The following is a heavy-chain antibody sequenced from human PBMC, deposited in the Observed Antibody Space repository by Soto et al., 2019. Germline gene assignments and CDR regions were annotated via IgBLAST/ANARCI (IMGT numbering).Heavy chain of an antibody. CDR3: ARGRITIFGVVIIPNDAFDI. J-gene: IGHJ3*02. D-gene: IGHD3-3*01. Sequence: QVQLVQSGAEVKKPGASVKVSCKASGYTFTSYGISWVRQAPGQGLEWMGWISAYNGNTNYAQKLQGRVTMTTDTSXXTXYXXLRSLRSDDTAVYYCARGRITIFGVVIIPNDAFDIWGQGTMVTVSS. V-gene: IGHV1-18*01. CDR2: ISAYNGNT. CDR1: GYTFTSYG.